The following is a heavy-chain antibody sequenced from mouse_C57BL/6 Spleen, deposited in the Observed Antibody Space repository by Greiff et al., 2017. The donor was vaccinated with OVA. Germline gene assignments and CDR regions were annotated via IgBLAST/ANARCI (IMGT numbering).Heavy chain of an antibody. CDR1: GYTFTDYY. CDR3: ARHYGSDYYAMDY. V-gene: IGHV1-76*01. CDR2: IYPGSGNT. J-gene: IGHJ4*01. D-gene: IGHD1-1*01. Sequence: VQLQQSGAELVRPGASVKLSCKASGYTFTDYYINWVKQRPGQGLEWIARIYPGSGNTYYNEKFKGKATLTAEKSSSPAYMQLSSLTSEDSAVYFCARHYGSDYYAMDYWGQGTSVTVSS.